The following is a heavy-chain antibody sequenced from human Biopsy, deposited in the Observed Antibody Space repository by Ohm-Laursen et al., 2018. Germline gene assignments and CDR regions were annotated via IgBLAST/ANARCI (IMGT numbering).Heavy chain of an antibody. Sequence: SETLSLTCAVSGFSISSGYYWGWIRQPPGKGLEWIGSVYDSGKSYYNPSLKSRVTISVDGSKNQFSLKLSSVTAADTAVYYCARDRFDLLTPNWFDPWGQGTLVTVSS. CDR2: VYDSGKS. D-gene: IGHD3-9*01. J-gene: IGHJ5*02. CDR3: ARDRFDLLTPNWFDP. V-gene: IGHV4-38-2*02. CDR1: GFSISSGYY.